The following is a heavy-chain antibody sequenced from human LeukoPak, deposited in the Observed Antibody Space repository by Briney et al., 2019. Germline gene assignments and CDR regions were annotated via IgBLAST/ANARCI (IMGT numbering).Heavy chain of an antibody. CDR2: IIPIFGTA. V-gene: IGHV1-69*05. J-gene: IGHJ4*02. Sequence: ASVKVSCKASGGTFSSYAISWVRQAPGQGLEWMGRIIPIFGTANYAQKFQGRVTITTDESTSTAYMELSSLRSEDTAVYYCAREVYYYDSSGXRXXWGQXTLVTX. D-gene: IGHD3-22*01. CDR3: AREVYYYDSSGXRXX. CDR1: GGTFSSYA.